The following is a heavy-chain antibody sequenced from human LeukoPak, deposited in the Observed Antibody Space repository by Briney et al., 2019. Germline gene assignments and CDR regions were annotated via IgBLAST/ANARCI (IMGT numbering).Heavy chain of an antibody. CDR3: ARGNYYYGSGSYLY. V-gene: IGHV1-2*02. D-gene: IGHD3-10*01. CDR2: INPNSGGT. CDR1: GYTFTGYY. Sequence: ASVKVSCKASGYTFTGYYMHWVRQAPGQGLEWMGWINPNSGGTNYAQKFQGRVTMTRDTSISTAYMELSRLRSDDTAVYYCARGNYYYGSGSYLYWGQGTLVTVSS. J-gene: IGHJ4*02.